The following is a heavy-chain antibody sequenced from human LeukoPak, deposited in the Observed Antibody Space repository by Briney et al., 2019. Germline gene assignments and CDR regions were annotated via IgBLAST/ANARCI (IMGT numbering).Heavy chain of an antibody. V-gene: IGHV1-24*01. J-gene: IGHJ4*02. CDR3: ATSGWFGGPRLRDFDY. D-gene: IGHD3-10*01. Sequence: ASVKVSCKVSGYTLTELSMHWVRQAPGKGLEWMGGFDPEDGETIYAQKFQGRVTMTEDTSTDTAYMELSSLRSEDTAVYYCATSGWFGGPRLRDFDYWGQGTLVTVSS. CDR2: FDPEDGET. CDR1: GYTLTELS.